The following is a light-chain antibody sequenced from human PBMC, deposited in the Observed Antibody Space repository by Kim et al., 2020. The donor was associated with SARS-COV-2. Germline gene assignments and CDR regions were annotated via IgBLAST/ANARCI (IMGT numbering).Light chain of an antibody. Sequence: PGETARITWGGDKIGSKRGDWYQQKPGQAPELVIYYDGGRRSGIPDRFSGSNSGSTPTLAISRVEAGDEADYYCQVWDTTSDHPGTFGGGTQLTVL. V-gene: IGLV3-21*04. CDR2: YDG. J-gene: IGLJ3*02. CDR3: QVWDTTSDHPGT. CDR1: KIGSKR.